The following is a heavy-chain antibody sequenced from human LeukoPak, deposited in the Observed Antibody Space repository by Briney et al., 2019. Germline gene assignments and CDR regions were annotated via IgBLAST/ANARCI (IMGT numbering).Heavy chain of an antibody. J-gene: IGHJ4*02. CDR3: ARQGPYCGGDCSNYFDF. CDR1: GYSISSGFY. Sequence: PSETLSLTCAVSGYSISSGFYWDWIRQPPGKGLEWIGTIYHSGSTYYNPSVKSRVTISVDTSTNQFSLKLSSVTAADTAVFYCARQGPYCGGDCSNYFDFWGQGILVTVSS. CDR2: IYHSGST. V-gene: IGHV4-38-2*01. D-gene: IGHD2-21*01.